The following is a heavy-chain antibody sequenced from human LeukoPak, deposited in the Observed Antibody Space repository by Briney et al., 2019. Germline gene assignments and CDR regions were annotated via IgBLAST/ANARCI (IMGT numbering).Heavy chain of an antibody. J-gene: IGHJ6*02. CDR1: GFTFSSYD. D-gene: IGHD6-19*01. Sequence: GGSLRLSCAASGFTFSSYDMHWVRQATGKGLEWVSAIGTAGDTYYPGSVKGRFTISRENAKNSLYLQMNSLRAGDTAVYYCARAGIAVAGTGHYYYGMDVWGQGTTVTVSS. CDR2: IGTAGDT. V-gene: IGHV3-13*01. CDR3: ARAGIAVAGTGHYYYGMDV.